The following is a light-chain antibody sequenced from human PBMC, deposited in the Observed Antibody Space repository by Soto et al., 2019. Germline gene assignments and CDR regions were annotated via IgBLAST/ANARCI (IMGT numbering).Light chain of an antibody. Sequence: DIQMTQSPSSLSASVGDRVTITCRASQSISSYLNWYRHKPGQAPKLLIHSTSTLESGVSSRFSGSGSGTDFSLTVSSLQPEDFATFYCQQSHRLPWTFGQGTRVDI. CDR3: QQSHRLPWT. CDR2: STS. J-gene: IGKJ1*01. V-gene: IGKV1-39*01. CDR1: QSISSY.